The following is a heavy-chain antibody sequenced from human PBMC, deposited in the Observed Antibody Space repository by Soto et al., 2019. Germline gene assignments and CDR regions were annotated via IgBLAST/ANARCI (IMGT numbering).Heavy chain of an antibody. V-gene: IGHV3-7*01. Sequence: EVQLVESGGGLVQPGGSLRLSCAASGFTFSTYWMTWVRRPPGKGLEWVANLDQDGSERYYVDSVRGRFTISRDNAKNSLYPQMNSGRAEDTAVYYCVCGGNFFVYWGQGTLVTVSP. CDR1: GFTFSTYW. CDR3: VCGGNFFVY. CDR2: LDQDGSER. D-gene: IGHD3-16*01. J-gene: IGHJ4*02.